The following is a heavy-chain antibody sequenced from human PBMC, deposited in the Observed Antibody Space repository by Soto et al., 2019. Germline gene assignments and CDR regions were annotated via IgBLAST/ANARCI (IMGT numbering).Heavy chain of an antibody. CDR1: GFAFSASA. CDR3: AKLTASYFYMDV. J-gene: IGHJ6*03. V-gene: IGHV3-23*01. Sequence: GGSLRLSCAASGFAFSASAMSWVRQAPGKGLEWVSTISGSGGGTYYADSVKGRFTISRDNSKNTLYLQMNSLRAEDTATFYCAKLTASYFYMDVWGKGTTVTVSS. CDR2: ISGSGGGT. D-gene: IGHD2-21*02.